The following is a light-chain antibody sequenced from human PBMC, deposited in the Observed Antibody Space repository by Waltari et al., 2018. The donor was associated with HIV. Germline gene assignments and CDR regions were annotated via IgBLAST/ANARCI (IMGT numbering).Light chain of an antibody. CDR3: QAWYHSDDPIF. CDR1: NIGTKS. Sequence: SYVLTQPPSVSVAPGKTATITCGGDNIGTKSVQWYQPRPGQAPVLVVYHDNNRPAGVPVRFSGSNSGDTATLTISRVEAGDEADYYCQAWYHSDDPIFFGGGTQLTVL. V-gene: IGLV3-21*03. J-gene: IGLJ2*01. CDR2: HDN.